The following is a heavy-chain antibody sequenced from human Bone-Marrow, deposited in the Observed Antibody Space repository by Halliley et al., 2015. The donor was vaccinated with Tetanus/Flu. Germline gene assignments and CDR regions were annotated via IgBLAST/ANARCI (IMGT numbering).Heavy chain of an antibody. Sequence: IGGGGHPFYGDSGGGRFSISRDNFKNMLYLQMNSLTAEDTAIYLRAKDLHNYGHDYWGQGTQVTVSP. J-gene: IGHJ4*02. CDR2: IGGGGHP. V-gene: IGHV3-23*01. D-gene: IGHD3-10*01. CDR3: AKDLHNYGHDY.